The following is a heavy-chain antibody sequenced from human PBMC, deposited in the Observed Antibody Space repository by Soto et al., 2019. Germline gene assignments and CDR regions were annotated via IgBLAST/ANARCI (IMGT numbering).Heavy chain of an antibody. CDR2: IYPGDSDT. V-gene: IGHV5-51*01. Sequence: GESLKISCKGSGYSFTSYWIGWVRQMPGKGLEWMGIIYPGDSDTRYSPSFQGQVTISADKSISTAYLQWSSLKASNTAMYYCARREVVYDSSGSFDYWGQGTLVTVSS. J-gene: IGHJ4*02. CDR3: ARREVVYDSSGSFDY. CDR1: GYSFTSYW. D-gene: IGHD3-22*01.